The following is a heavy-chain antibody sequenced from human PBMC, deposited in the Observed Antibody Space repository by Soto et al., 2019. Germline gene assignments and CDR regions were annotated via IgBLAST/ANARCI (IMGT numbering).Heavy chain of an antibody. CDR2: IYHSGNT. J-gene: IGHJ4*02. D-gene: IGHD3-10*01. Sequence: QVQLQESGPGLVKPSGTLSLTCAVSGGSISGSNWWSWVRQPPGKGLEWIGEIYHSGNTNYNPSLNSRVTMAVDKSRNQFSLKLSSVTAADTAVDYCARRWGEGRVDYLGQGTLVTVSS. CDR1: GGSISGSNW. V-gene: IGHV4-4*02. CDR3: ARRWGEGRVDY.